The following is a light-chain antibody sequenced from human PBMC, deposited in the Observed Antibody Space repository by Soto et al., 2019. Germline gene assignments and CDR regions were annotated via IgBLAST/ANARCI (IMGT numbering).Light chain of an antibody. CDR1: QSLTSN. V-gene: IGKV3-15*01. J-gene: IGKJ5*01. CDR3: QQYNNWIT. CDR2: GAS. Sequence: EIVMTQSPATLSVSPGERATLSCRASQSLTSNLAWYQQKPGQAPRLLIYGASTRATGIPARFSGSWSGTEFTLTISSLQSEDFAVYYCQQYNNWITFGQGTRLEI.